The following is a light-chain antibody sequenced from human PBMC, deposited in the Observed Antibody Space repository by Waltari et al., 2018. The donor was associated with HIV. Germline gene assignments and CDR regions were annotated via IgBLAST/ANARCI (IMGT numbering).Light chain of an antibody. J-gene: IGLJ2*01. V-gene: IGLV1-44*01. CDR3: AAWDDSLNGPV. CDR2: SNK. CDR1: SSNIESNT. Sequence: QSVLTQPPSASGTPGQRVTISCSGSSSNIESNTVNWYQQLPGTAPKLLIYSNKQRPSGVPDRFSGSKSGTSASLAISGLQSEDEADYYCAAWDDSLNGPVFGGGTKLTVL.